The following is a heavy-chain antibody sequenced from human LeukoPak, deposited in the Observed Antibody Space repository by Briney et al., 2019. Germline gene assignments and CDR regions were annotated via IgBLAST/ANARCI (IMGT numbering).Heavy chain of an antibody. Sequence: GGSLRLSCAASGFIFSDSWMGWVRQAAGKGLEWVSTINEDGSETYYVDSVKGRFTISRDNAKNSLFLQMNSLRAEDTAVYYCARGPYCWGQGTLVTVSS. CDR2: INEDGSET. CDR1: GFIFSDSW. CDR3: ARGPYC. J-gene: IGHJ4*02. V-gene: IGHV3-7*04.